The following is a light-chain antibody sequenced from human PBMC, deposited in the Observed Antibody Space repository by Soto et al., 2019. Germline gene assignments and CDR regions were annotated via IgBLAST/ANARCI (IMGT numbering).Light chain of an antibody. V-gene: IGKV4-1*01. CDR2: WAS. Sequence: DIVMTQSPDSLAVSLGERATINCKSSQSVLYSSNNNNYLAWYQQKPGQPPNLLIYWASTRKSGVPDRFSGSGSGTDFTLTISSLQAEDVAVYYCQQYYSTSWTFGQGTKVEIK. J-gene: IGKJ1*01. CDR1: QSVLYSSNNNNY. CDR3: QQYYSTSWT.